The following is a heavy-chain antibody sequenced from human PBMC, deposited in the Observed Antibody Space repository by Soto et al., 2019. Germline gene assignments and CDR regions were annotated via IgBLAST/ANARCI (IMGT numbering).Heavy chain of an antibody. CDR3: AREGYYDFWSGSYYFDY. Sequence: QVQLVQSGAEVKKPGASVKVSCKASGYTFRSYYVHWVRQAPGQGLEWMGIINPSGGGTTYAQKFQGRVTMTRDTSTSTVYMELRSLTSEDTAVYYCAREGYYDFWSGSYYFDYWGQGTLVTVSS. J-gene: IGHJ4*02. CDR1: GYTFRSYY. CDR2: INPSGGGT. V-gene: IGHV1-46*01. D-gene: IGHD3-3*01.